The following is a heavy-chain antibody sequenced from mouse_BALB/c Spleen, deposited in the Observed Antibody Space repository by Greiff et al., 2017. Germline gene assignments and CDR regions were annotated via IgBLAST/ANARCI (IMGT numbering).Heavy chain of an antibody. Sequence: EVQRVESGPSLVKPSQTLSLTCSVTGDSITSGYWNWIRKFPGNKLEYMGYISYSGSTYYNPSLKSRISITRDTSKNQYYLQLNSVTTEDTATYYCARAITTGVYYFDDWGQGTTLTVSS. CDR3: ARAITTGVYYFDD. V-gene: IGHV3-8*02. D-gene: IGHD2-4*01. CDR2: ISYSGST. J-gene: IGHJ2*01. CDR1: GDSITSGY.